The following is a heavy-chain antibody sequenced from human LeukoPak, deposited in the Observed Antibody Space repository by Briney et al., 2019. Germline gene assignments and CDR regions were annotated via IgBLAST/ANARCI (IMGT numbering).Heavy chain of an antibody. CDR2: IGGRGGST. D-gene: IGHD3-16*01. CDR1: GFTFSSYG. Sequence: GGSLRLPCAASGFTFSSYGMHWVRQAPGKGPEWVSAIGGRGGSTYYADSLGGRFIISRDNSKDMVYLQMNSLKVEDTATYYCGKEGGAWGQGTKVTVSS. V-gene: IGHV3-23*01. CDR3: GKEGGA. J-gene: IGHJ5*02.